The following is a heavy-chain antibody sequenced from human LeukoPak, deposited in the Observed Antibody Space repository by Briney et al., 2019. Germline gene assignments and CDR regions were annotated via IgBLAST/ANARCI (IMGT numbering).Heavy chain of an antibody. J-gene: IGHJ4*02. Sequence: GGSLRLSCATSGFTFSNFWMSWVRQAPGKGLEWVSAISGSGGSTYYADSVKGRFTISRDNSKNTLYLQMNSLRAEDTAVYYCAKGPNTARPYYFDYWGQGTLVTVSS. V-gene: IGHV3-23*01. D-gene: IGHD5-18*01. CDR2: ISGSGGST. CDR1: GFTFSNFW. CDR3: AKGPNTARPYYFDY.